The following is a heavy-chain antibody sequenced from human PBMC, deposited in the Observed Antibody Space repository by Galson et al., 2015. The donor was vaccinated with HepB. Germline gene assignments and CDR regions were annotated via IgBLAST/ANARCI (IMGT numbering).Heavy chain of an antibody. Sequence: QSGAEVKKPGESLKISCKGSGSSFTSYWIGWVRQMPGKGLEWMGIIYPGDSDTRYSPSFQGQVTISADKSISTAYLQWSSLKASDTAMYYCARHSSSWIGDYYYYGMDVWGQGTTVTVSS. CDR2: IYPGDSDT. CDR3: ARHSSSWIGDYYYYGMDV. J-gene: IGHJ6*02. D-gene: IGHD6-13*01. V-gene: IGHV5-51*01. CDR1: GSSFTSYW.